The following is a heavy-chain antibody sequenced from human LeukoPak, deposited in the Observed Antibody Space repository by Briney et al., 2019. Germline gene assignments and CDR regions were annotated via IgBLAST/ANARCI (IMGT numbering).Heavy chain of an antibody. CDR1: GYSFTSYW. J-gene: IGHJ4*02. Sequence: GESLKISCKASGYSFTSYWIAWVRQMPGKGLEWMGIMYPGDSDTRYSPSFQGQVTISADKSFSTAYLQWSSLKASDTAMYFCARQSSGGKEFDYWGQGTLVTVSS. V-gene: IGHV5-51*01. CDR2: MYPGDSDT. D-gene: IGHD6-19*01. CDR3: ARQSSGGKEFDY.